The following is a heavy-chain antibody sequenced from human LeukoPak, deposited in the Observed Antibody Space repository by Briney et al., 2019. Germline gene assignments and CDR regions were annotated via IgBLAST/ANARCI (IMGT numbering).Heavy chain of an antibody. V-gene: IGHV3-48*03. Sequence: GGSLRLSCAASGFTFTSYEMNWVRQAPGKGLEWVSYISSSGSTIYYADSVKGRFTISRDNAKNSLYLQMNSLRAEDTAVYYCARDSEKQQLVRGDYWGQGTLVTVSS. CDR3: ARDSEKQQLVRGDY. CDR1: GFTFTSYE. J-gene: IGHJ4*02. D-gene: IGHD6-13*01. CDR2: ISSSGSTI.